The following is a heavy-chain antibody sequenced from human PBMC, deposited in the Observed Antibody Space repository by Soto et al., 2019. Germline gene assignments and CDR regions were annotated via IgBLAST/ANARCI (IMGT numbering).Heavy chain of an antibody. V-gene: IGHV1-8*01. CDR1: GYTFTSYD. D-gene: IGHD3-3*01. J-gene: IGHJ6*03. CDR2: MNPNSGNT. Sequence: GASVKVSCKASGYTFTSYDINWVRQATGQGLEWMGWMNPNSGNTGYAQKFQGRVTMTRNTSISTAYMELSSLRSEDTAVYYCARSGYYDFWSGYYYYYMDVWGKGTTVTVSS. CDR3: ARSGYYDFWSGYYYYYMDV.